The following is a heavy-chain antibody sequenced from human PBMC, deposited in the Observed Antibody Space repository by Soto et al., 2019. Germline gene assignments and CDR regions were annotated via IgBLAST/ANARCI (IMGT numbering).Heavy chain of an antibody. D-gene: IGHD3-22*01. CDR1: GATFSSNG. CDR2: IIPMFRTT. V-gene: IGHV1-69*12. CDR3: ASYYGSTGRYDY. J-gene: IGHJ4*02. Sequence: QIQLVQSGAEVKKPGSSVKVSCKSSGATFSSNGINRVRQAPGQGLEWMGGIIPMFRTTNYAQKFQGRVTITADASTSIAYKELSSLRSEDTAVYYCASYYGSTGRYDYWGQGTLVTVSS.